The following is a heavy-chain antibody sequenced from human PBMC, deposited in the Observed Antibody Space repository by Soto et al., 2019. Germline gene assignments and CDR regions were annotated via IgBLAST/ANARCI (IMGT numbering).Heavy chain of an antibody. D-gene: IGHD2-21*02. Sequence: EVQLLESGGGLVQPGGSLRLSCAASGFTFSSYAMSWVRQAPGKGLEWVSAISGSGGSTYYADSVKGRFTISRDNSKNTLYLQMNSLRAEDTAVYYCAKDRPRHCGGDCFFDYWGRGTLVTVSS. CDR3: AKDRPRHCGGDCFFDY. J-gene: IGHJ4*02. CDR2: ISGSGGST. CDR1: GFTFSSYA. V-gene: IGHV3-23*01.